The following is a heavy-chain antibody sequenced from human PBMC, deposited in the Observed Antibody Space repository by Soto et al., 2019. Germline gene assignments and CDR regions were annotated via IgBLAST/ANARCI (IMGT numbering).Heavy chain of an antibody. D-gene: IGHD6-6*01. Sequence: SVKVSCKASGGTFSSYAISWVRQAPGQGLEWMGGIIPIFGTANYAQKFQGRVTITADESTSTAYMELSSLRSEDTAVYYCARDLFEYSSSSGPFDPWGQGTLVTVSS. CDR2: IIPIFGTA. CDR3: ARDLFEYSSSSGPFDP. J-gene: IGHJ5*02. CDR1: GGTFSSYA. V-gene: IGHV1-69*13.